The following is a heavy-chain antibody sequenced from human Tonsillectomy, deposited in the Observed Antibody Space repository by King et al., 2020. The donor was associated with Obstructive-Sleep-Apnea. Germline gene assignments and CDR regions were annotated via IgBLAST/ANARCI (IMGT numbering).Heavy chain of an antibody. V-gene: IGHV3-33*01. Sequence: VQLVESGGGVVQPGRSLRLSCAASGFTFSSYGTHWVRQAPGKGLEWVAVIWYDGSNKYYADSVKGRFTISRDNSKNTLYLQMNSLRAEDTAVYYCARDGGLTTVTPFYFDYWGQGTLVTVSS. CDR2: IWYDGSNK. J-gene: IGHJ4*02. CDR1: GFTFSSYG. D-gene: IGHD4-17*01. CDR3: ARDGGLTTVTPFYFDY.